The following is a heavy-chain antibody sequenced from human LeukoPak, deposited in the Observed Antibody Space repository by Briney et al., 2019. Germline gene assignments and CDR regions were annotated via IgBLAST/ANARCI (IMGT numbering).Heavy chain of an antibody. V-gene: IGHV4-59*01. CDR1: SASISSYY. CDR3: ARREGFLGAFDI. J-gene: IGHJ3*02. Sequence: SETLSLTCTVSSASISSYYWSWIRQPPGKGLEWIANIYYSGSTNYNPSLKSRITISVDTSKNQFSLKLSSVTAADTAVYYCARREGFLGAFDIWGQGTMVTVSS. CDR2: IYYSGST. D-gene: IGHD3-10*01.